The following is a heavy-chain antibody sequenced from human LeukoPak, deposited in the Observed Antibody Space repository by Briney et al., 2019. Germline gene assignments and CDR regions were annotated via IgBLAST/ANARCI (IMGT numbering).Heavy chain of an antibody. CDR3: ARRSLSNYYYYYMDV. V-gene: IGHV3-7*01. CDR2: IKQDGSEK. CDR1: GFTFSSYW. Sequence: GGSLRLSCAASGFTFSSYWMSWVRQAPGKGLEWVANIKQDGSEKYYVDSVKGRFTISRDNAKNSLYLQMNSLRAEDTAVYYCARRSLSNYYYYYMDVWGKGTTVTVSS. J-gene: IGHJ6*03.